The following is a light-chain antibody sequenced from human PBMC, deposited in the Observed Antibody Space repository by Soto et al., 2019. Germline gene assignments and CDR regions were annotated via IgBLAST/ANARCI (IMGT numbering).Light chain of an antibody. CDR3: QQYGSSPIT. J-gene: IGKJ5*01. Sequence: ENVLTQSPGTLSLSPGERATLSCRASQSVSNSLAWYQQKTGQAPRLLISGASSRATGIPYRFSGSGSETDFTLTISRLEPEDFALYYCQQYGSSPITFGQGTRLEIK. CDR2: GAS. V-gene: IGKV3-20*01. CDR1: QSVSNSL.